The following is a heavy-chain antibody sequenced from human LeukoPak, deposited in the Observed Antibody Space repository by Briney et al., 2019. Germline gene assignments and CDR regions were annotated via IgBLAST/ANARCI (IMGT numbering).Heavy chain of an antibody. CDR2: IYYSAST. V-gene: IGHV4-59*01. J-gene: IGHJ6*03. Sequence: SETLSLTCAVYGGSFSGYYWSWIRQPPGKGLEWIGYIYYSASTNYNPSLKSRVTISVDTSKNQFSLKLSSVTAADTAVYYCARDRGYCSGGSCYHYYYMDVWGKGTTVTISS. CDR3: ARDRGYCSGGSCYHYYYMDV. CDR1: GGSFSGYY. D-gene: IGHD2-15*01.